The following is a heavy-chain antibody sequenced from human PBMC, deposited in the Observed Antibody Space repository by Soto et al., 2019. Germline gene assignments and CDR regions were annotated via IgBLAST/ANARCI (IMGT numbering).Heavy chain of an antibody. CDR3: ARAAYSGDGLDV. Sequence: DVQLVESGGGLVQPGGSLRLSCAAYRFTFSNYWMTWARQAPGKGLEWVANIKEDGSKKSHVDSVKGRFTVSRDNAKNSLYLQMNSLRAEDTAVYYCARAAYSGDGLDVWGQGTTVTVS. D-gene: IGHD5-18*01. CDR1: RFTFSNYW. J-gene: IGHJ6*02. V-gene: IGHV3-7*04. CDR2: IKEDGSKK.